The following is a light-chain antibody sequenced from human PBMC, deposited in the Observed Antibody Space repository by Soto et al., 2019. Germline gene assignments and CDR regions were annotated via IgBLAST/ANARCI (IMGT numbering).Light chain of an antibody. CDR1: QSTSSY. V-gene: IGKV1-5*03. Sequence: DSQMPKSTSTLSASVLDIATINCRASQSTSSYLAWYQQKPGKAPKLLIYQASSLENGVPSRFSGSGSGTEFSLTISSLQPDDFATYYCKQYSSHSTFGKGHKGAIK. J-gene: IGKJ1*01. CDR2: QAS. CDR3: KQYSSHST.